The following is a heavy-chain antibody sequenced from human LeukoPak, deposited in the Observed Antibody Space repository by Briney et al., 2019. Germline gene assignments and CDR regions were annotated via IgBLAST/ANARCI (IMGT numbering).Heavy chain of an antibody. CDR2: INHSGST. CDR1: GGSFSGYY. Sequence: SETLSLTCAVYGGSFSGYYRSWIRQPPGKGLEWIGEINHSGSTNYNPSLKSRVTTSVDTSKNQFSLKLSSVTAADTAVYYCARGWMGASREVPNDYWGQGTLVTVSS. D-gene: IGHD1-26*01. CDR3: ARGWMGASREVPNDY. J-gene: IGHJ4*02. V-gene: IGHV4-34*01.